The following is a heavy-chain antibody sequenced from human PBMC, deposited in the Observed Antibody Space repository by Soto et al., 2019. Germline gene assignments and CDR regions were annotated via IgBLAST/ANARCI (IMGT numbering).Heavy chain of an antibody. Sequence: GGSLRLSCEASAFTFSKFVMHWVRQAPGKGLEWVAIVSYDGKNKQYAKSVKGRFTISRDNSKNTLYLQMNSLRGDDTAVYYCARQDYFDRGALDYWGQGTLVTVSS. V-gene: IGHV3-30*04. D-gene: IGHD3-22*01. CDR2: VSYDGKNK. CDR3: ARQDYFDRGALDY. CDR1: AFTFSKFV. J-gene: IGHJ4*02.